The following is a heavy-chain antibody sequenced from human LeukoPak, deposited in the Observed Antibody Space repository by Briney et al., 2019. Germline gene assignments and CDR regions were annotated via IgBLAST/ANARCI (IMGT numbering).Heavy chain of an antibody. V-gene: IGHV3-21*06. J-gene: IGHJ2*01. CDR2: ISSSSSYI. CDR3: AKDADTATIIYWYFDL. D-gene: IGHD5-18*01. CDR1: GFTFSSYT. Sequence: GGSLRLSCAASGFTFSSYTMNWVRQAPGKGLEWVSSISSSSSYIYYADSVKGRFTISRDNAKNSLYLQMNSLRAEDTAEYYCAKDADTATIIYWYFDLWGRGTLVTVSS.